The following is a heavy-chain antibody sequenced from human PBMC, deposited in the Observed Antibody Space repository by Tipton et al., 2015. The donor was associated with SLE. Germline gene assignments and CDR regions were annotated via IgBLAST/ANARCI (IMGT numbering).Heavy chain of an antibody. Sequence: SLRLSCAASGFTFSSYGMHWVRQAPGKGLEWVAVIWYDESNKFYADSVKGRFTISRDNSKNTLYLQMNSLRAEDTAVYYCASLLTGDGRTDWGQGTLVTVSS. J-gene: IGHJ4*02. V-gene: IGHV3-33*01. CDR1: GFTFSSYG. CDR2: IWYDESNK. D-gene: IGHD7-27*01. CDR3: ASLLTGDGRTD.